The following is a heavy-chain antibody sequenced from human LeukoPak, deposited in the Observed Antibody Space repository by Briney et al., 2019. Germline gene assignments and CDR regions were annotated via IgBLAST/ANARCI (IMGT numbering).Heavy chain of an antibody. Sequence: GGSLRLSCSASGFTFSSYAMHWVRQAPGKGVEYVSAISSNGGSTYYADSVKGRFTISRDNAKNSLYLQMNSLRAEDTAVYYCARGVGSSWPGWFDPWGQGTLVTVSS. CDR2: ISSNGGST. CDR1: GFTFSSYA. D-gene: IGHD6-13*01. V-gene: IGHV3-64*04. J-gene: IGHJ5*02. CDR3: ARGVGSSWPGWFDP.